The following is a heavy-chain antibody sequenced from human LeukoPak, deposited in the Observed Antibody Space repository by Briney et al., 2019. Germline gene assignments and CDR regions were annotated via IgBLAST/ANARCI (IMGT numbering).Heavy chain of an antibody. CDR3: AKDPSFRPGYFDY. V-gene: IGHV3-30*02. CDR2: IRYDGSNK. CDR1: GFTFSSYG. J-gene: IGHJ4*02. Sequence: GGSLRLSCAASGFTFSSYGMHWVRQAPGKGLEWVAFIRYDGSNKYYADSVKGRFTISRDNSKNTLYLQMNSLRAEDTAVYYCAKDPSFRPGYFDYWGQGTLVTVSS.